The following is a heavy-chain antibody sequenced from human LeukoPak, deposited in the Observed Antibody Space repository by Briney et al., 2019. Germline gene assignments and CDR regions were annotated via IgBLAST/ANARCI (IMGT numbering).Heavy chain of an antibody. D-gene: IGHD6-13*01. J-gene: IGHJ6*03. Sequence: GASVKVSCKASGYTFTSYGISWVRQAPGQGLEWMGWISAYNGNTNYAQKLQGRVTMTTDTSTSTAYMELRSLRSDDTAVYYCARGAYSSSWYDYYYYYMDVWGKGTTVTVSS. CDR1: GYTFTSYG. CDR2: ISAYNGNT. V-gene: IGHV1-18*01. CDR3: ARGAYSSSWYDYYYYYMDV.